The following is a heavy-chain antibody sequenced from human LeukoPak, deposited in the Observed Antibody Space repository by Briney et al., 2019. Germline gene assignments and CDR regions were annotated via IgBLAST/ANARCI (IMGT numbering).Heavy chain of an antibody. CDR1: GFTVSNYY. CDR2: IYSGGNT. D-gene: IGHD1-26*01. Sequence: GGSLRLSCAASGFTVSNYYMSWVRQAPGKGLEWVSVIYSGGNTYYADSVQGRFTISRDNSKNTLYLQMNSLRAEDTAVYYCAREIVGAGYYMDVWGKGTAVTIPS. CDR3: AREIVGAGYYMDV. J-gene: IGHJ6*03. V-gene: IGHV3-53*01.